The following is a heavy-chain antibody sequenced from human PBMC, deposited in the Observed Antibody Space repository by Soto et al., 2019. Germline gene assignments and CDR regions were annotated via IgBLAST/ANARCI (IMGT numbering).Heavy chain of an antibody. CDR3: ASTYLTPSLTRRVTISVHTSQNLFSLKLSSVTAADTAVYYCARDASYYDILTGYYNVGSSYSMDV. J-gene: IGHJ6*03. CDR1: GYSFTSYW. CDR2: IFPADSDT. V-gene: IGHV5-51*01. Sequence: GESLKISCLGSGYSFTSYWIAWVCQMPGKGLKWVGIIFPADSDTRYSPSFQGQVTISADTSINTAHLQWSSLKASDTAIYYWASTYLTPSLTRRVTISVHTSQNLFSLKLSSVTAADTAVYYCARDASYYDILTGYYNVGSSYSMDVWGKGTTVTVSS. D-gene: IGHD2-21*02.